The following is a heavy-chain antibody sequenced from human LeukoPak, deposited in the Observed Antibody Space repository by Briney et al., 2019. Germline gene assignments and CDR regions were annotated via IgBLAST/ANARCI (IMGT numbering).Heavy chain of an antibody. CDR2: IYHSGST. J-gene: IGHJ5*02. V-gene: IGHV4-38-2*02. CDR3: ASTYSSSWPNSFWFDP. CDR1: GYSISSGYY. Sequence: KASETLSLTCTVSGYSISSGYYWGWIRQPPGKGLEWIGSIYHSGSTYYNPSLKSRVTISVDTSKNQFSLKLSSVTAADTAVYYCASTYSSSWPNSFWFDPWGQGTLVTVSS. D-gene: IGHD6-13*01.